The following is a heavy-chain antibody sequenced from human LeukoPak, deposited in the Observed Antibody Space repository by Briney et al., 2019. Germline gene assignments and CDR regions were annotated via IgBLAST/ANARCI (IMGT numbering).Heavy chain of an antibody. CDR2: IETSGST. V-gene: IGHV4-61*02. D-gene: IGHD3-10*01. CDR3: ARGGRLEGSGSFDY. Sequence: PSETLSLTCSVSGGSITSGSYYWSWIRQPAGKGLEWIGRIETSGSTNCNPSLKSRVTISVDTSKNQFSLKLSSVTAADTAVYYCARGGRLEGSGSFDYWGQGTLVTVSS. CDR1: GGSITSGSYY. J-gene: IGHJ4*02.